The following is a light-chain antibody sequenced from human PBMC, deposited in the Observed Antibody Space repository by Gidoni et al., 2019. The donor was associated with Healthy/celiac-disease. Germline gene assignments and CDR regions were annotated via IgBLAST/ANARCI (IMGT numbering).Light chain of an antibody. J-gene: IGKJ4*01. Sequence: DIQMTQSPSSLSASVGDRVTITCRASQSISSYLNWYQQKPGKAPKLLIYAASSLQSGVPSRFSGSGSGTDFTLTSSSLQPEDVATYYCQQSYSTPITFGGGTKVEIK. CDR3: QQSYSTPIT. CDR2: AAS. CDR1: QSISSY. V-gene: IGKV1-39*01.